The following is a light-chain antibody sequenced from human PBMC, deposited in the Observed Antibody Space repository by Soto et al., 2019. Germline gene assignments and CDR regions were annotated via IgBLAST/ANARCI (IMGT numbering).Light chain of an antibody. CDR1: QSISSY. V-gene: IGKV1-39*01. Sequence: DIQMTQSPSSLSASVGDRVTITCRASQSISSYLNWYQQKPGKPPRLLIYAASSLQSGVPSRFSGSGSGTDFTLTISNLQPEDFATYYCQQSYSTPLTFGGGTKVDIK. CDR2: AAS. CDR3: QQSYSTPLT. J-gene: IGKJ4*01.